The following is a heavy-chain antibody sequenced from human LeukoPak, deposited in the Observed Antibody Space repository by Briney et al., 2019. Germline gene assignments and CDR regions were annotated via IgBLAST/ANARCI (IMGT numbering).Heavy chain of an antibody. CDR2: IIPIFGTA. D-gene: IGHD5-24*01. V-gene: IGHV1-69*13. J-gene: IGHJ4*02. Sequence: SVKVSCKASGGTFTSYAISWVRQAPGQGLEWMGGIIPIFGTANYAQKFQGRVTITADESTSTAYMELSTLRSEDTAVYYCARMTGQSVGRHEDVWGQGTLVTVSS. CDR1: GGTFTSYA. CDR3: ARMTGQSVGRHEDV.